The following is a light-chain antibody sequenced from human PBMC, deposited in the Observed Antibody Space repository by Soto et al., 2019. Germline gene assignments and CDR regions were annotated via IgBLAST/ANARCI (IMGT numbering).Light chain of an antibody. CDR1: SSDVGTYNF. J-gene: IGLJ1*01. Sequence: ALTQPRSVSGSPGQSVTISCTGTSSDVGTYNFVSWYQQHPGKAPKFMIYDVTKRPSGVPDRFSGSKSGNTASLTISGLQAEDEADYYCCSYVGSYTSYVFGTGTKVTVL. CDR2: DVT. V-gene: IGLV2-11*01. CDR3: CSYVGSYTSYV.